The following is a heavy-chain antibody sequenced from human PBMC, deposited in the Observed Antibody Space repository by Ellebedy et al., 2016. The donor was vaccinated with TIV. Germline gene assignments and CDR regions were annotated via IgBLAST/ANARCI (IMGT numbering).Heavy chain of an antibody. J-gene: IGHJ4*02. D-gene: IGHD5-18*01. CDR3: VRWAQFPKSYGDY. CDR2: INPNTGGT. CDR1: GYPFTDYY. Sequence: ASVKVSCXASGYPFTDYYIHWVRQAPGQGLEWMGWINPNTGGTRYAQKFRGRVTMTRDTSISTNYMELSRLTSEDTAVYYCVRWAQFPKSYGDYWGQGTLVTVSS. V-gene: IGHV1-2*02.